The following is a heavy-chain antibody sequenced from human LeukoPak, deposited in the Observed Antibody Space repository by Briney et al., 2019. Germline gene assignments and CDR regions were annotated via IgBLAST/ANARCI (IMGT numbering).Heavy chain of an antibody. D-gene: IGHD3-10*01. Sequence: GGSLRLSCAASGFTFSSYAMSWVRQAPGKGLEWVSTISNSDYSTYYADSVKGRFTISRANSENTLYLQMNSLRPEDTAVFYFARAAHRGFSFDYWGQGTLVTVSS. V-gene: IGHV3-23*01. CDR3: ARAAHRGFSFDY. CDR1: GFTFSSYA. J-gene: IGHJ4*02. CDR2: ISNSDYST.